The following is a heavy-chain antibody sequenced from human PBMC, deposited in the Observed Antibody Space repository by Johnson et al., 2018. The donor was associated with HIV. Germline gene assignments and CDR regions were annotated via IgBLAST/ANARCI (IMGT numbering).Heavy chain of an antibody. CDR1: GFTFSSYA. CDR3: ARVILAYDGSGYAGDAFGI. D-gene: IGHD3-22*01. CDR2: INWNGGST. Sequence: QVQLVESGGGVVQPGRSLRLSCAASGFTFSSYAMHWVRQAPGKGLEWVSGINWNGGSTGYADSVKGRFTISRDNAKNTLYLQMNSLRAEDTAVYSCARVILAYDGSGYAGDAFGIWGQGTMVTVSS. V-gene: IGHV3-NL1*01. J-gene: IGHJ3*02.